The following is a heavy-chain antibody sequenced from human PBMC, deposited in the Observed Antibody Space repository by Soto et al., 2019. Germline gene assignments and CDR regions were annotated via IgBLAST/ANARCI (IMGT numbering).Heavy chain of an antibody. V-gene: IGHV3-74*01. CDR1: GFTFSSYW. Sequence: EVQLVESGGGLVQPGGSLRLSCAASGFTFSSYWMHWVRQAPGKGLVWVSRINSDGSSTSYADSVKGRFTISRDNANNTLYLQMNSLRAEDTAVYYCAREGYSGLDAFDIWGQGTMVTVSS. CDR2: INSDGSST. D-gene: IGHD5-12*01. J-gene: IGHJ3*02. CDR3: AREGYSGLDAFDI.